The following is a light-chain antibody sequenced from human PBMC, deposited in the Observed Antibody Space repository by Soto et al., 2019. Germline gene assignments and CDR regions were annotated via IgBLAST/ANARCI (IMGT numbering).Light chain of an antibody. CDR2: GAS. J-gene: IGKJ1*01. V-gene: IGKV3-20*01. CDR3: QQYGSSGT. CDR1: QSVSNNY. Sequence: EIVLTQSPRTLSLSAGERATLSCRASQSVSNNYLACYQQKHGQAPRLLIYGASNRAAGIPGRCSGSGSGTDFTLTISRLEPEDFAVYYCQQYGSSGTFGQGTKVEIK.